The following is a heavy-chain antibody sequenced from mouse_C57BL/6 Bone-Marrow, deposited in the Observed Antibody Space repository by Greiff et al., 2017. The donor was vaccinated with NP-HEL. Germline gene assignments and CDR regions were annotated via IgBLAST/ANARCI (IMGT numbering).Heavy chain of an antibody. D-gene: IGHD2-4*01. CDR3: TRADYDAG. J-gene: IGHJ2*01. V-gene: IGHV1-15*01. CDR2: IDPETGGT. CDR1: GYTFTDYE. Sequence: QVQLQQSGAELVRPGASVTLSCKASGYTFTDYEMHWVKQTPVHGLEWIGAIDPETGGTAYNQKFTGKAILTADKSSSTAYMELRSLTSEDSAVYYCTRADYDAGWGQGTTLTVSS.